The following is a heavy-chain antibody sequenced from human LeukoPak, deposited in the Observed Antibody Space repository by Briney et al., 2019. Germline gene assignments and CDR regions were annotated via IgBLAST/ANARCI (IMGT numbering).Heavy chain of an antibody. Sequence: SETLSLTCTVSGGSISSGGYYWSWIRQHPGKGLEWIGYIYYSGSTYYNPSLKSRVTISVDTSKNQFSLKLSSVTAADTAVYYYARGAYGGGDLFDYRGQGTLVTVSS. CDR2: IYYSGST. J-gene: IGHJ4*02. D-gene: IGHD4-23*01. CDR3: ARGAYGGGDLFDY. CDR1: GGSISSGGYY. V-gene: IGHV4-31*03.